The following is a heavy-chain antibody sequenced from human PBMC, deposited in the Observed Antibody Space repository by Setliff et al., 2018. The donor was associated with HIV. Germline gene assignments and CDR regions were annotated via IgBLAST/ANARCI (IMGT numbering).Heavy chain of an antibody. CDR2: IIPIFGST. D-gene: IGHD3-22*01. CDR3: ARRGPGHYDAGNSFDY. Sequence: SVKVSCKASGGTFSNYAISWVRQAPGQGLEWMGGIIPIFGSTNYAQKFKGRVTITADVSTSTAHMELSSLRSEDTAVYYCARRGPGHYDAGNSFDYWGQGTLVTVSS. J-gene: IGHJ4*02. V-gene: IGHV1-69*13. CDR1: GGTFSNYA.